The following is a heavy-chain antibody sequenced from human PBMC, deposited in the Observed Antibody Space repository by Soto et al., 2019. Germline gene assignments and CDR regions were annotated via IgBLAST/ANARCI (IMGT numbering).Heavy chain of an antibody. J-gene: IGHJ3*02. D-gene: IGHD3-10*01. V-gene: IGHV4-31*03. Sequence: QVQLPESGPGLVKPSQTLSLTCTVSGGSISSGGYYWSCIRQHPGKGLAGIGYIYYSGNTYYNTSLKSRLTIAIDTSKNQFSLKLSSVTAADTAVYYCARRGVSAVDIWGQGTMVTVSS. CDR1: GGSISSGGYY. CDR3: ARRGVSAVDI. CDR2: IYYSGNT.